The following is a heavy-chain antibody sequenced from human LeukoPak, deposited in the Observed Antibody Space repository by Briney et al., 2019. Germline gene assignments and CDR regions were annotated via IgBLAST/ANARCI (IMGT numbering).Heavy chain of an antibody. CDR1: GFTFSSYA. J-gene: IGHJ4*02. D-gene: IGHD5-12*01. Sequence: PGGSLRLSCAASGFTFSSYAMHWVRQAPGKGLEWVAVISYDGSNKYYADSAKGRFTISRDNSKNTLYLQMNSLRAEDTAVYYCARDAAYSGYGYFDYWGQGTLVTVSS. CDR3: ARDAAYSGYGYFDY. V-gene: IGHV3-30*04. CDR2: ISYDGSNK.